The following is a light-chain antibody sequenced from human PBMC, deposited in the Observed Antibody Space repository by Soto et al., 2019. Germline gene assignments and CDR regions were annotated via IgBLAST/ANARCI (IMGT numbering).Light chain of an antibody. J-gene: IGKJ1*01. CDR3: QRRTEGWT. V-gene: IGKV3-11*01. CDR2: DAS. CDR1: QSVSSS. Sequence: EIVLTQSPATLSLSPGERATLSCRASQSVSSSLGWYQQKPGQPPRLLIYDASKRVTGIPARFSGSGSGTDFTLAISSLELEDLAFYFCQRRTEGWTFGKGTKV.